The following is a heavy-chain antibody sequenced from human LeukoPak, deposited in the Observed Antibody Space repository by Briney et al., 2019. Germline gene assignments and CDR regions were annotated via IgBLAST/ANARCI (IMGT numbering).Heavy chain of an antibody. CDR2: IYYSGST. Sequence: PSETLSLTCTVSGGSISSCGYCWSWVRQQAGKGLEWIGYIYYSGSTYYNPSLKSRVTISVDTSKNQFSLKLSSVTAADTAVYYCARVVDCSSTSCNTLYYYYGMDVWGQGTTVTVSS. D-gene: IGHD2-2*01. V-gene: IGHV4-31*03. CDR3: ARVVDCSSTSCNTLYYYYGMDV. J-gene: IGHJ6*02. CDR1: GGSISSCGYC.